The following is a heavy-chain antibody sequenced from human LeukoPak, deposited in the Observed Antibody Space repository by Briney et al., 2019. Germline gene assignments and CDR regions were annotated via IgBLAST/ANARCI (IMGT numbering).Heavy chain of an antibody. D-gene: IGHD5-18*01. J-gene: IGHJ4*02. V-gene: IGHV3-7*01. CDR2: IKQDGSEK. Sequence: GGSLRLSCAASGFTFSSYWMSWVRQAPGKGLEWVANIKQDGSEKYYVDSVKGRFTISRDNAKNSLYLQMNSLRAEVTAVYYCARVGYSSYHDYWGQGTLVTVSS. CDR3: ARVGYSSYHDY. CDR1: GFTFSSYW.